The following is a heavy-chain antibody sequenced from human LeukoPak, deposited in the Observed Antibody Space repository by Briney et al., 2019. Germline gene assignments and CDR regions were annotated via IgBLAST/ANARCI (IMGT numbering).Heavy chain of an antibody. CDR3: AKERTGVPIFDY. Sequence: GGSPRLSCAASGFTFSSYGMHWVRQAPGKGLEWVAVISYDGSNKYYADSVKGRFTISRDNSKNTLYLQMNSLRAEGTAVYYCAKERTGVPIFDYWGQGTLVTVSS. D-gene: IGHD7-27*01. J-gene: IGHJ4*02. CDR1: GFTFSSYG. V-gene: IGHV3-30*18. CDR2: ISYDGSNK.